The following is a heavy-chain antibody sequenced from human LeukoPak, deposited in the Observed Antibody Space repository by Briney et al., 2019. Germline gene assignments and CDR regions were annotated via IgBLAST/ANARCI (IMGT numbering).Heavy chain of an antibody. CDR1: GYTFTGYY. Sequence: ASVKASCKASGYTFTGYYMHWVRQAPGQGLEWMGWINPNSGGTNYAQKFQGRVTMTRDTSISTAYMELSRLRPDDTAVYYCARMAVAGTYYYYYGMDVWGQGTTVTVSS. D-gene: IGHD6-19*01. J-gene: IGHJ6*02. CDR2: INPNSGGT. CDR3: ARMAVAGTYYYYYGMDV. V-gene: IGHV1-2*02.